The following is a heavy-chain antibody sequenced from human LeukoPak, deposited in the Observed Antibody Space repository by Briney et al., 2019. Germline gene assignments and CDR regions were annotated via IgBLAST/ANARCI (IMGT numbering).Heavy chain of an antibody. CDR1: GYTFTDFS. Sequence: ASVKVSCKASGYTFTDFSLHWVRQAPGQRLEWMGWVSPNTGDTKYAPKFQGRVTMTRDTSISTVYMELTSLKYDDTAVYYCARDRRVYSEPLFDYWGQGTLVTVSS. D-gene: IGHD1-26*01. CDR3: ARDRRVYSEPLFDY. CDR2: VSPNTGDT. V-gene: IGHV1-2*02. J-gene: IGHJ4*02.